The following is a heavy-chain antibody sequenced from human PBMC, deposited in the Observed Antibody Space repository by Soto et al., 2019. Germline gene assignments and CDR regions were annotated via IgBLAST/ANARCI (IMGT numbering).Heavy chain of an antibody. D-gene: IGHD6-13*01. V-gene: IGHV3-7*01. CDR1: GFTFSSYW. J-gene: IGHJ6*03. CDR3: ARGSSWPDYYYYYMDV. Sequence: EVQLMESGGGLVQPGGSLRLSCAASGFTFSSYWMSWVRQAPGKGLEWVANIKQDGSEKYYVDSVKGRFTISRDNAKNSLYLQMNSLRAEDTAVYYCARGSSWPDYYYYYMDVWGKGTTVTVSS. CDR2: IKQDGSEK.